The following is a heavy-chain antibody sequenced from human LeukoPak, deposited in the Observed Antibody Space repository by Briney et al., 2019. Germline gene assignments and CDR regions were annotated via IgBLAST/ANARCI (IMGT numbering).Heavy chain of an antibody. CDR3: ARAGVYDFWSGLIDY. CDR1: GYTFTSYY. V-gene: IGHV1-46*01. D-gene: IGHD3-3*01. J-gene: IGHJ4*02. Sequence: GASVKVSCKASGYTFTSYYMHWVRQAPGQGLEWMGIINPSGGSTSYAQKFQGRVTITADESTSTAYMELSSLRSEDTAVYYCARAGVYDFWSGLIDYWGQGTLVTVSS. CDR2: INPSGGST.